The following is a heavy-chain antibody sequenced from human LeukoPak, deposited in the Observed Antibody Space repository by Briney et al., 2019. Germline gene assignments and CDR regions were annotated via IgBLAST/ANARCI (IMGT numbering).Heavy chain of an antibody. CDR2: ISHTEGT. V-gene: IGHV4-34*01. J-gene: IGHJ4*02. CDR1: GVSINDYY. D-gene: IGHD3-9*01. Sequence: SETLSLTCGVFGVSINDYYWSWIRQSPGKGLEWIGEISHTEGTRYNPFLESRVTMSVGTSETQLSVKLIFVTAAGTAVYYCARIRCGHSGSVCYNHWGLGTLVTVSS. CDR3: ARIRCGHSGSVCYNH.